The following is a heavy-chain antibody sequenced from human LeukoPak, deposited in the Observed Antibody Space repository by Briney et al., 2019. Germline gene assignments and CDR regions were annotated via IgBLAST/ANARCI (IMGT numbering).Heavy chain of an antibody. V-gene: IGHV4-34*01. CDR1: GESLTDFS. Sequence: SETLSLTCAVSGESLTDFSWSWLRQTPGKGLEWIGDFNHGGSTKFNPSLKSRVTLSGDISKNQFSLKLSSVTAADTAVYYCARLPLGLYGESLNFDCWGQGTLVTVSS. CDR2: FNHGGST. J-gene: IGHJ4*02. CDR3: ARLPLGLYGESLNFDC. D-gene: IGHD3/OR15-3a*01.